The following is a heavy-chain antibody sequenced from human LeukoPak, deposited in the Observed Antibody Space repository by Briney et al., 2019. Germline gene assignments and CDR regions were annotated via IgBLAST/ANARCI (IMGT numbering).Heavy chain of an antibody. V-gene: IGHV1-69*04. D-gene: IGHD2-2*01. Sequence: GASVKVSCKASGGTFSSYAISWVRQAPGQGLEWTGRIIPILGIANYAQKFQGRVTITADKSTSTAYMELSSLRSEDTAVYYCARDSYCSSTSCPGYYFDYWGQGTLVTVSS. CDR1: GGTFSSYA. J-gene: IGHJ4*02. CDR2: IIPILGIA. CDR3: ARDSYCSSTSCPGYYFDY.